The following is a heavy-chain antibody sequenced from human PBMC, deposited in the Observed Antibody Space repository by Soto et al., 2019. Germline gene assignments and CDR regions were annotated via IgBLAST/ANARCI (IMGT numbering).Heavy chain of an antibody. Sequence: QLQLQESGPGLVKPSETLSLTCTVSGGSISSSSYYWGWIRQPPGKGLEWIGSIYYSGSTYYNPSLKSRVTISVDTSKNQFSLKLSSVTAADTAVYYCARHTQKLGIFDYWGQGTLVTVSS. CDR3: ARHTQKLGIFDY. D-gene: IGHD7-27*01. V-gene: IGHV4-39*01. CDR1: GGSISSSSYY. J-gene: IGHJ4*02. CDR2: IYYSGST.